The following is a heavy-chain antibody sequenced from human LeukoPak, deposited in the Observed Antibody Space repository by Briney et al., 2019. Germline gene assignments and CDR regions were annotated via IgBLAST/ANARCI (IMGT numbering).Heavy chain of an antibody. J-gene: IGHJ4*02. CDR2: INPNSGGT. CDR1: GYTFTGYY. D-gene: IGHD3-22*01. V-gene: IGHV1-2*02. Sequence: GASVKVSCKASGYTFTGYYMHWVRQAPGQGLEWMGWINPNSGGTNYAQKFQGRVTMTRDTSISTAYMELSRPRSDDTAVYYCARGDYYDSSGYYYWGLGTLVTVSS. CDR3: ARGDYYDSSGYYY.